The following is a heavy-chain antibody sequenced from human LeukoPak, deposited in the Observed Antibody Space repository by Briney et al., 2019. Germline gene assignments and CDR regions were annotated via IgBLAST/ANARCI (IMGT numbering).Heavy chain of an antibody. CDR1: GFTFSDYS. CDR3: ARIKSTVVTPVDAFDI. V-gene: IGHV3-21*01. J-gene: IGHJ3*02. Sequence: GGSLRLSCAASGFTFSDYSMNWVRQAPGKGLEWVSSISSSSSYIYYADSVKGRFTISRDNAKNSLYLQMNSLRAEDTAVYYCARIKSTVVTPVDAFDIWGQGTMVTVSS. CDR2: ISSSSSYI. D-gene: IGHD4-23*01.